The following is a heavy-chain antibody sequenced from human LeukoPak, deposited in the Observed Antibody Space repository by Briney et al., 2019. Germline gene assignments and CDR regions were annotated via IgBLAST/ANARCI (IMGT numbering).Heavy chain of an antibody. D-gene: IGHD1-26*01. V-gene: IGHV3-33*05. CDR1: GFTFSSYG. Sequence: GGSLRLSCAASGFTFSSYGMHWVRQAPGKGREWVAVVSNDGSKEYYADSVKGRFAISRDNSKNTVYLQMNSLRGEDTAVYYCARDSASTPLDYWGQGTLVTVSS. J-gene: IGHJ4*02. CDR3: ARDSASTPLDY. CDR2: VSNDGSKE.